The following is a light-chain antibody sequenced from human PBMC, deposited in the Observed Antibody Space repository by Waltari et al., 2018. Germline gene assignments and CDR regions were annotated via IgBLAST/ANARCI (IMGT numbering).Light chain of an antibody. CDR3: ATWDDSLNGRV. J-gene: IGLJ3*02. Sequence: QSVLTQPPSASGTPGQGVTISCSGSNSNIGRNTVSWYQQFPGTAPRLLMHTDNQRPSGVPDRFSGSKSGTSASLAISGLQSEDEAHYFCATWDDSLNGRVFGGGTKVTVL. CDR2: TDN. V-gene: IGLV1-44*01. CDR1: NSNIGRNT.